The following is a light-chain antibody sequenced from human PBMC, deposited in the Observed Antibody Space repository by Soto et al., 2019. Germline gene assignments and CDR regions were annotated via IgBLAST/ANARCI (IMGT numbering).Light chain of an antibody. Sequence: EIVMTQSPATLSVSVGERATLSCRASQTVSSKLAWYQQKPGQAPRLLIYGASTRATGIPARFTGSGSGTEFTLTISSLQSEDFAVYYCQQENDWPPQLSFGGGTKVEIK. CDR1: QTVSSK. J-gene: IGKJ4*01. CDR2: GAS. CDR3: QQENDWPPQLS. V-gene: IGKV3-15*01.